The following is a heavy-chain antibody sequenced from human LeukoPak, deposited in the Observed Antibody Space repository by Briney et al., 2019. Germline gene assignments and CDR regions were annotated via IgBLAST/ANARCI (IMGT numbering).Heavy chain of an antibody. J-gene: IGHJ4*02. Sequence: GGSLRLSCAASGYTFNNYAMSWVRQAPGKGLEWVSAISGSDSGTYYADSVKRRFTISRDNSKNTVYLQMNSLRAEDTAVYYCAKNGYCSGGSCYWGLYFDYWGQGTLVTVSS. D-gene: IGHD2-15*01. CDR1: GYTFNNYA. CDR3: AKNGYCSGGSCYWGLYFDY. CDR2: ISGSDSGT. V-gene: IGHV3-23*01.